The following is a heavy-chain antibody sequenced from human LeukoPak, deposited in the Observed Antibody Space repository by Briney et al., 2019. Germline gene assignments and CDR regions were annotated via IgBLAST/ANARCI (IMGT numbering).Heavy chain of an antibody. D-gene: IGHD2-21*01. CDR3: ARSIPYFDY. J-gene: IGHJ4*02. CDR2: IIPIFGTA. Sequence: GASVKVSCKASGGTFSSNAISWVRQAPGQGLEWMGRIIPIFGTANYAQKFQGRVTITTDESTSTGYMELSSLRSEDTAVYYCARSIPYFDYWGQGTLVTVSS. V-gene: IGHV1-69*05. CDR1: GGTFSSNA.